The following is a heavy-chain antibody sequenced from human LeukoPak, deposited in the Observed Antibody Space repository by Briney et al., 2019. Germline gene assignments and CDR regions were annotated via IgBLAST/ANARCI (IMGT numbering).Heavy chain of an antibody. CDR3: ARHSSGWYKYFQH. CDR2: INHSGST. Sequence: SETLSLTCAVYGGSFSGYYWSWIRQPPGKGLEWIGEINHSGSTNYNPSLKSRVTISVDTSKNQFSLKLSSVTAADTAVYYCARHSSGWYKYFQHWGQGTLVTVSS. J-gene: IGHJ1*01. V-gene: IGHV4-34*01. D-gene: IGHD6-19*01. CDR1: GGSFSGYY.